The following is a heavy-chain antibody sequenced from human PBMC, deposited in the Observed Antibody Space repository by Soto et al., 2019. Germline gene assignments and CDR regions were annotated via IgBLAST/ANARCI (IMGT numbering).Heavy chain of an antibody. D-gene: IGHD6-19*01. V-gene: IGHV4-31*03. CDR1: GGSISSGGYY. Sequence: SSETLSLTCTVSGGSISSGGYYWSWIRQHPGKGLEWIGYIYYSGSTDYNPSLKSRVTISLDTSKNQFSLKLSSGTAADTAVYYCASEGRRASSGWYPYRGQGTLVTVSS. J-gene: IGHJ4*02. CDR3: ASEGRRASSGWYPY. CDR2: IYYSGST.